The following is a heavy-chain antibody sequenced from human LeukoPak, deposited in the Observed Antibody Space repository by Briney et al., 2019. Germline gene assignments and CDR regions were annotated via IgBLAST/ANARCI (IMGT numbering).Heavy chain of an antibody. J-gene: IGHJ4*02. CDR1: GFTFSSYW. D-gene: IGHD5-12*01. V-gene: IGHV3-74*03. CDR2: INSDGNSI. CDR3: AREGRVSGYDFDC. Sequence: GSLRLSCAASGFTFSSYWMHWVRHAPGKGLVWVSRINSDGNSITYADSVKGRFTISRDNAKNTLYLQMNSLRVEDTAVYYCAREGRVSGYDFDCWGQGTLVTVSS.